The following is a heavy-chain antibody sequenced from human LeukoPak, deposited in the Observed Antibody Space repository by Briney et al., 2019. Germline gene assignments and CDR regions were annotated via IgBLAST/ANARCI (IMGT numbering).Heavy chain of an antibody. V-gene: IGHV3-53*01. Sequence: TGGSLRLSCVVSGFTVSNNYMSGVRQAPRKGLEWVSLIYSGGSTYYADSVKGRFTISRDNSKNTVYLQMNSLRAEDTAMYYCARRDDHNGRDYWGQGTLVTVSS. CDR3: ARRDDHNGRDY. J-gene: IGHJ4*02. CDR1: GFTVSNNY. D-gene: IGHD5-24*01. CDR2: IYSGGST.